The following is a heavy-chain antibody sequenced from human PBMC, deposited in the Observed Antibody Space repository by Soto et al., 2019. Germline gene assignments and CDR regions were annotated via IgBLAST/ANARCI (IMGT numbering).Heavy chain of an antibody. J-gene: IGHJ4*02. D-gene: IGHD6-19*01. CDR3: ARRYSSGFDF. CDR1: GGSISSGNW. Sequence: PSETLSLTCAVSGGSISSGNWWSWVRQSPRKGLEWIGEISHSGNTNHNPSLKSRVTISVDTSKNQFSLKLSSVTAADTAVYYCARRYSSGFDFWGQGTLVTVSS. CDR2: ISHSGNT. V-gene: IGHV4-4*02.